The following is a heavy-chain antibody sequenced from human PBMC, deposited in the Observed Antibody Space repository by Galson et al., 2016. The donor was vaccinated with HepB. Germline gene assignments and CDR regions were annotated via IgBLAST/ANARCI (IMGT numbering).Heavy chain of an antibody. CDR3: ARDEQWLVLDSYYYAMDV. V-gene: IGHV3-33*01. D-gene: IGHD6-19*01. CDR2: IYYDGSNK. J-gene: IGHJ6*02. CDR1: GFTFSTFG. Sequence: SLRLSCAASGFTFSTFGMHWVRQAPGKGLEWVAVIYYDGSNKFYADSVRGRFTISRDNSKNTLFLQMNSLRADDTAVYYCARDEQWLVLDSYYYAMDVWGQGTTVTVSS.